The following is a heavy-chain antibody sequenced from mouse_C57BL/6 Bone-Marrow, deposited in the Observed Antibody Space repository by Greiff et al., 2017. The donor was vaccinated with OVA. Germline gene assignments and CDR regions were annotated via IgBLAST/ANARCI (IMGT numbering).Heavy chain of an antibody. CDR3: ARPFYPYWYFDV. J-gene: IGHJ1*03. Sequence: DVKLVESGGGLVKPGGSLKLSCAASGFTFSDYGMHWVRQAPEKGLEWVAYISSGSSTIYYADTVKGRFTISRDNAKNTLFLQMTSLRSEDTAMYYCARPFYPYWYFDVWGTGTTVTVSS. CDR2: ISSGSSTI. V-gene: IGHV5-17*01. CDR1: GFTFSDYG.